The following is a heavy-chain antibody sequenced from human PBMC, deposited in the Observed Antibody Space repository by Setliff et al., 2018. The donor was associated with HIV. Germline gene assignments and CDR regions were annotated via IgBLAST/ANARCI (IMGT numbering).Heavy chain of an antibody. CDR1: GFSFGSNW. Sequence: GGSLRLSCAASGFSFGSNWMSWVRQAPGKGLEWVANIKQDGSDKYYVDSVKGRFIISRDNSKNTLYLQMNSLRAEDTAVYYCAKDRGQQLWHPGYFDYWGQGTLVTVSS. J-gene: IGHJ4*02. D-gene: IGHD5-18*01. CDR3: AKDRGQQLWHPGYFDY. CDR2: IKQDGSDK. V-gene: IGHV3-7*03.